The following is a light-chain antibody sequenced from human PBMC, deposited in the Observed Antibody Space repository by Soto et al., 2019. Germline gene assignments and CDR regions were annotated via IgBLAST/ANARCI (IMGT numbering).Light chain of an antibody. J-gene: IGLJ2*01. CDR2: EGS. CDR3: WSYAGSSSRVV. Sequence: QSVLTQPASVSGSPGQSITISCTGTSSDVGSYNLVSWYQQHPGKAPKLMIYEGSKRPSGVSNRFSGSKSGNTASLPISGLQAEDEADYYCWSYAGSSSRVVFGGGTKLTVL. V-gene: IGLV2-23*01. CDR1: SSDVGSYNL.